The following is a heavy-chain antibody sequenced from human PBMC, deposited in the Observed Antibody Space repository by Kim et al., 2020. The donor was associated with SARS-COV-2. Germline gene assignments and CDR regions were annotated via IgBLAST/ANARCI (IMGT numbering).Heavy chain of an antibody. D-gene: IGHD3-3*02. CDR2: IKTDGTT. CDR1: GFTFSNFW. V-gene: IGHV3-74*03. J-gene: IGHJ4*02. CDR3: ARLASPAR. Sequence: GGSLRLSCAASGFTFSNFWMYWFRQAPGQGLVWVSRIKTDGTTEYADSVKGRFTISRDNARSTVYLQMNGLRGEDTAVYFCARLASPARWGQGTLVTVSS.